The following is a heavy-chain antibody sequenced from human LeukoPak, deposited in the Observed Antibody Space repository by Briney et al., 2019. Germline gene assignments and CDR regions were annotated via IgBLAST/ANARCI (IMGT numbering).Heavy chain of an antibody. J-gene: IGHJ6*02. CDR1: GGTFSSYA. CDR2: IIPIFGTA. Sequence: ASVKVSCKASGGTFSSYAISWVRQAPGQGLEWMGGIIPIFGTANYAQKFQGRVTITADESASTAYTELSSLRSEDTAVYYCARDVMGYGMDVWGQGTTVTVSS. V-gene: IGHV1-69*13. CDR3: ARDVMGYGMDV. D-gene: IGHD2-21*01.